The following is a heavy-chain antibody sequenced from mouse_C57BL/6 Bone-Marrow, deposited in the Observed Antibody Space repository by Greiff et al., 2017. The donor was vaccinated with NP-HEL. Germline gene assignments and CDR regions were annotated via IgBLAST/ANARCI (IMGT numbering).Heavy chain of an antibody. CDR1: GYTFTSYG. V-gene: IGHV1-81*01. CDR3: AREGKSYAMDY. CDR2: IYPSNGNT. J-gene: IGHJ4*01. D-gene: IGHD2-1*01. Sequence: QVQLQQSGAELARPGASVKLSCKASGYTFTSYGISWVKQRTGQGLEWIGEIYPSNGNTYYNEKFKGKATLTADKSSSTAYMELRSLTSEDSAVYFCAREGKSYAMDYGGQGTSVTVSA.